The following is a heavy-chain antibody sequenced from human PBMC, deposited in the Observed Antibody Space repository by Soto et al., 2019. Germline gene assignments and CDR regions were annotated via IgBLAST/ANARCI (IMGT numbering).Heavy chain of an antibody. CDR2: ISSTTHYI. J-gene: IGHJ4*02. Sequence: PGGSLRLSCAGSGFTFSNYAMNWVRQAPGKGLEWVSSISSTTHYIYYADSMRGRFTISRDNAKNAVYLEMSSLRAEDTAVYYCARESEDLTSNFDYWGQGTLVTVSS. CDR1: GFTFSNYA. V-gene: IGHV3-21*06. CDR3: ARESEDLTSNFDY.